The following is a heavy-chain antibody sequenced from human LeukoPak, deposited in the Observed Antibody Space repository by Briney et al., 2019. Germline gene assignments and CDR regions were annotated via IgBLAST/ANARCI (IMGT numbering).Heavy chain of an antibody. V-gene: IGHV3-30*18. CDR3: AKDQGSGSYFHEYYFDY. CDR1: GFPFSRYG. J-gene: IGHJ4*02. Sequence: GRSLRLSCAASGFPFSRYGMHWVRQAPGKGLEGVAVISYDGSNKYYADSVKGRFTIARDNYKNTLYLQMNSVRAEDTAVYYCAKDQGSGSYFHEYYFDYWGQGTLVTVSS. CDR2: ISYDGSNK. D-gene: IGHD1-26*01.